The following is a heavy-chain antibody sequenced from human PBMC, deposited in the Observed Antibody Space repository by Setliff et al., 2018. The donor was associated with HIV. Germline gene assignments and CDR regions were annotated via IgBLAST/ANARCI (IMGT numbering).Heavy chain of an antibody. CDR1: GGTFSSYG. CDR2: IIPIFGTA. Sequence: VASVKVSCKASGGTFSSYGISWVRQAPGQGLEWMGGIIPIFGTANYAQKFQGRVTITADESTSTAYMELSCLTSEDTAVYYCARGKGVGGVIITGGLDVWGQGTTVTVSS. J-gene: IGHJ6*02. CDR3: ARGKGVGGVIITGGLDV. D-gene: IGHD3-10*01. V-gene: IGHV1-69*13.